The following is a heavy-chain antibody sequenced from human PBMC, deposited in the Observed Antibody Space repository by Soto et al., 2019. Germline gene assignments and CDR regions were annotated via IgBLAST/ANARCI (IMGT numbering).Heavy chain of an antibody. CDR2: ISGSGGST. Sequence: EVQLLESGGGLVQPGGSLRLSCAASGFTFSSYAMSWVRQAPGKGLEWVSAISGSGGSTYYADSVKGRFTISRDNSKNTLYLQMNSLRAEDTAVYYCAKGQRYFDWLLSPCDYWGQGTLVTVSS. J-gene: IGHJ4*02. CDR1: GFTFSSYA. CDR3: AKGQRYFDWLLSPCDY. V-gene: IGHV3-23*01. D-gene: IGHD3-9*01.